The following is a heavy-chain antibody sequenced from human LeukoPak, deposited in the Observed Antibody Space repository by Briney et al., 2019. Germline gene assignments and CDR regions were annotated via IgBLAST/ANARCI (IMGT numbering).Heavy chain of an antibody. CDR2: VSKKSDYM. CDR3: ARDWGQRGVGATLAN. V-gene: IGHV3-9*01. J-gene: IGHJ4*02. D-gene: IGHD1-26*01. Sequence: GGSLRLSCAASGFIFHDSVMHWVRQAPGKGLEWVSGVSKKSDYMAYADSVEGRFTISRDNFKNTVDLQVSGLKEEDTAVYYCARDWGQRGVGATLANWGQGTLVIVSS. CDR1: GFIFHDSV.